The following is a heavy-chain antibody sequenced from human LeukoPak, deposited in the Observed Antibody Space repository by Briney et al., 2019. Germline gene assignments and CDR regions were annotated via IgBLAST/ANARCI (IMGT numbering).Heavy chain of an antibody. CDR2: INPYNGDT. CDR3: ARDLGTTVTTPDAFDI. Sequence: GASVKVSCKASGSTFNGYHMHWVRQAPGLGLEWMGWINPYNGDTKSAQKFQGRVTMTTDTSTSTAYMEVTSLRSDDTAVYYCARDLGTTVTTPDAFDIWGQGTMVTVSS. D-gene: IGHD4-17*01. J-gene: IGHJ3*02. CDR1: GSTFNGYH. V-gene: IGHV1-2*02.